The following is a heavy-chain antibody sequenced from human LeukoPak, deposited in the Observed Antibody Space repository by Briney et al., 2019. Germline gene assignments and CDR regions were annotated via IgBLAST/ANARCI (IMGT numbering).Heavy chain of an antibody. CDR2: IILIFGTA. CDR1: GGTFSSYA. Sequence: SVKVSCKASGGTFSSYAISWVRQAPGQGLEWMGGIILIFGTANYAQKFQGRVTITADESTSTAYMELSSLRSEDTAVYYCATPMGRYFDWLLFGYWGQGTLVTVSS. D-gene: IGHD3-9*01. J-gene: IGHJ4*02. V-gene: IGHV1-69*13. CDR3: ATPMGRYFDWLLFGY.